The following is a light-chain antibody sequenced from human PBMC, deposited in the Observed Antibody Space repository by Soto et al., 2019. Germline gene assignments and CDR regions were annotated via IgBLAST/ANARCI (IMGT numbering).Light chain of an antibody. Sequence: QSALTQPASVSASPGQSIAISCTGTSSDVGGFNYVSWYQQHPGKAPKLIIHEVSSRPPGVSDRFSGSKSGNTASLTISGLQAEDEADYYCKSYTTTSTWVFGGGTKVTVL. CDR3: KSYTTTSTWV. J-gene: IGLJ3*02. CDR1: SSDVGGFNY. CDR2: EVS. V-gene: IGLV2-14*01.